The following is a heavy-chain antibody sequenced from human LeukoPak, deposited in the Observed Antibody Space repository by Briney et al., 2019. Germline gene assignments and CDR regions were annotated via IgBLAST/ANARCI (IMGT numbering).Heavy chain of an antibody. D-gene: IGHD3-22*01. V-gene: IGHV3-21*01. CDR3: ARAKYYDTSGHFIREAFDI. CDR2: ISSSSSYI. CDR1: GFTFSSYS. Sequence: GGSLRLSCAASGFTFSSYSMNWVRQAPGKGLEWVSSISSSSSYIYYADSVKGRFTISRDNSKNTLFLQMNNLRPDDTAVYSCARAKYYDTSGHFIREAFDIWGQGTMVTVSS. J-gene: IGHJ3*02.